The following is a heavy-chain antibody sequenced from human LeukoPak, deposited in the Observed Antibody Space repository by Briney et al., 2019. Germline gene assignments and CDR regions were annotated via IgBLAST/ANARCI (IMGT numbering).Heavy chain of an antibody. V-gene: IGHV1-18*01. CDR1: GYTFTSYG. CDR2: ISAYNGNT. D-gene: IGHD3-9*01. CDR3: ARDQAATNTQVRFCLD. Sequence: ASVQVSCKASGYTFTSYGISWVRQAPGQGLEWMGWISAYNGNTNFAQKLQGRVTMTTDTSTSTAYMDLRSLRSDDTAVYYCARDQAATNTQVRFCLDWGQGTLVTGSS. J-gene: IGHJ4*02.